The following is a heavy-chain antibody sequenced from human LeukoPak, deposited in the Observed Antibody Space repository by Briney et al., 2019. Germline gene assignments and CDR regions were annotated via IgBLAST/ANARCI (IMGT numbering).Heavy chain of an antibody. D-gene: IGHD5-18*01. CDR3: ARARGYSYPAPFDY. CDR2: ISSSSSYI. J-gene: IGHJ4*02. CDR1: GFTFSSYS. V-gene: IGHV3-21*01. Sequence: GGSLRLSCAASGFTFSSYSMNWVRQAPGKGLEWVSSISSSSSYIYYADSVKGRFTISRDNAKNPLYLQMNSLRAEDTAVYYCARARGYSYPAPFDYWGQGTLVTVSS.